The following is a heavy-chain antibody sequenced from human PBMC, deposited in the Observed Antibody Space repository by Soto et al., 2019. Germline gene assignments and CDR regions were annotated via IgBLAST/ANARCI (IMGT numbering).Heavy chain of an antibody. Sequence: SETLSLTCTVSGGSISSGDYYWSWIRQPPGKGLEWIGYIYYSGSTYYNPSLKSRVTISVDTSKNQFSLKLSSVTAADTAVYYCARARLTIFGVVIDFDYWGQGTPVTVSS. J-gene: IGHJ4*02. CDR3: ARARLTIFGVVIDFDY. CDR1: GGSISSGDYY. D-gene: IGHD3-3*01. V-gene: IGHV4-30-4*01. CDR2: IYYSGST.